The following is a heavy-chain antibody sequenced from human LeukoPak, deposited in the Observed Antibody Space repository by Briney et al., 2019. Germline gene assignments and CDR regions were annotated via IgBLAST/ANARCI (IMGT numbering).Heavy chain of an antibody. CDR3: AKDLAPGALDL. CDR2: LSTSGGTT. D-gene: IGHD3-10*01. Sequence: PGGSLRPSCAASGFTFSSYAMSWVRQAPGKGLEWVSALSTSGGTTYYADSVKGRFTISRDNSKNTLYLQMNSLRAEDTAVYYCAKDLAPGALDLWGQGTMVTVS. CDR1: GFTFSSYA. J-gene: IGHJ3*01. V-gene: IGHV3-23*01.